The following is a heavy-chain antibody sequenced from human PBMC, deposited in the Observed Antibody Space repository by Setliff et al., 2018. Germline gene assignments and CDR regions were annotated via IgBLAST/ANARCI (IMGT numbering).Heavy chain of an antibody. D-gene: IGHD3-10*01. J-gene: IGHJ5*02. CDR2: MNPNSGNT. CDR3: ARAELLWFGGFDP. CDR1: GYTFTSYA. Sequence: ASVKVSCKASGYTFTSYAISWVRQATGQGLEWMGWMNPNSGNTGYAQKFQGRVTMTRNTSISTAYMELSSLRSEDTAVYYCARAELLWFGGFDPWGQGTLVTVSS. V-gene: IGHV1-8*02.